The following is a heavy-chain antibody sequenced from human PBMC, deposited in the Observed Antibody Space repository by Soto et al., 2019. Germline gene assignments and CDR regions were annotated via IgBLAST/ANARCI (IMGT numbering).Heavy chain of an antibody. CDR1: GDSFNAYY. J-gene: IGHJ6*03. V-gene: IGHV1-2*02. D-gene: IGHD5-12*01. CDR3: PRYSGGATATLDYYYFYMDV. Sequence: QVQLVQSGAEVRKPGASVKVSCKTSGDSFNAYYLHWVRQAPGPGLEWLGWINPNGGATKYAQKFRGRVAMTRDTSSRTAYMELTSLRSDDTAIYFCPRYSGGATATLDYYYFYMDVWGQGTAVTVSS. CDR2: INPNGGAT.